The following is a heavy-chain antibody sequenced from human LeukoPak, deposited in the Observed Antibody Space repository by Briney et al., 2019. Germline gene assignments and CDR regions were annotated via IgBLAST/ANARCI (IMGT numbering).Heavy chain of an antibody. J-gene: IGHJ2*01. CDR3: ARDHGGSYSPDWYFDL. CDR2: IYHSGST. Sequence: SETLSLTCTVSGGSISRSRYYWGWIRQPPGKGLEWIGSIYHSGSTYYNPSLKSRVTISVDTSKNQFSLKLSSVTAADTAVYYCARDHGGSYSPDWYFDLWGRGTLVTVSS. CDR1: GGSISRSRYY. D-gene: IGHD1-26*01. V-gene: IGHV4-39*07.